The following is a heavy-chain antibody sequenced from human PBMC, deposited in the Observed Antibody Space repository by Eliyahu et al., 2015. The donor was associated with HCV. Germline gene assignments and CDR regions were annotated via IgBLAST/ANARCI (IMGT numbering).Heavy chain of an antibody. Sequence: QVQLQESGPGLVKPSQTLSLTCTVSGGSISSGSYYWSWXRQPAGKGLEWIGRIYTSGSTNYNPSLKSRVTISVDTSKNQFSLKLSSVTAADTAVYYCARVSITIFGVEYYYYGMDVWGQGTTVTVSS. J-gene: IGHJ6*02. CDR1: GGSISSGSYY. V-gene: IGHV4-61*02. CDR2: IYTSGST. CDR3: ARVSITIFGVEYYYYGMDV. D-gene: IGHD3-3*01.